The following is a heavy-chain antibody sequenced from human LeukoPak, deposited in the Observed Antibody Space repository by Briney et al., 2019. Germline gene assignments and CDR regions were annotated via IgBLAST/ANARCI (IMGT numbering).Heavy chain of an antibody. V-gene: IGHV3-30*04. CDR3: ARDRYASRSYVMDV. Sequence: GGSLRLSCALSGFTFRRYAMHWVRQAPGKGLEWLAVVSYDGSNTYYADSVKGRFIIFRGNSKNTVFLQMNSLRPEDTAVYYCARDRYASRSYVMDVWGQGTTVAVSS. J-gene: IGHJ6*02. CDR1: GFTFRRYA. D-gene: IGHD2-2*01. CDR2: VSYDGSNT.